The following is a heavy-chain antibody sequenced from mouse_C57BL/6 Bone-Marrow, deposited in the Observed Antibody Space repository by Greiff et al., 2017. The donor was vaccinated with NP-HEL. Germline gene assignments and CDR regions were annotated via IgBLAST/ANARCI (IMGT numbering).Heavy chain of an antibody. CDR1: GYTFTDYN. Sequence: EVQLQQSGPELVKPGASVKMSCKASGYTFTDYNMHWVKQSHGKSLEWIGYINPNNGGTSYNQKIKGKATLPVNKSSSTAYMELRSLTSEDSAVYYCAEGARGFAYWGQGTLVTVSA. D-gene: IGHD3-3*01. CDR2: INPNNGGT. CDR3: AEGARGFAY. J-gene: IGHJ3*01. V-gene: IGHV1-22*01.